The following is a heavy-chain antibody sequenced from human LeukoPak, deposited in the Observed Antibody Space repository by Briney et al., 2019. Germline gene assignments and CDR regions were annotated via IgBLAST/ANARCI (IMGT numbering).Heavy chain of an antibody. V-gene: IGHV1-2*04. D-gene: IGHD3-22*01. CDR3: ARAYYYYDSNGPLGY. CDR1: GYTFTGYY. CDR2: INPNSGGT. Sequence: ASVKVSCKASGYTFTGYYMHWVRQAPVQGLEWMGWINPNSGGTNYAQKFQGWVTMTRDTSISTAYMELSRLRSDDTAVYYCARAYYYYDSNGPLGYWGQGTLVNVSS. J-gene: IGHJ4*02.